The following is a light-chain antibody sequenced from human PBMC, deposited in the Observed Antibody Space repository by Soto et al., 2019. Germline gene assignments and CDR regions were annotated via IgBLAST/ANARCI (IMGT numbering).Light chain of an antibody. Sequence: IVMTQSPNSLAVSLGERATINCKSSQSLLYRSNNKNYLAWYQKKVGQPPKXLIYSASTRESGVHDRFSGSGSGTDSTLTIRSLPTEDVAVYYCKPSYSPPTSGGGTKV. J-gene: IGKJ4*01. CDR3: KPSYSPPT. CDR1: QSLLYRSNNKNY. CDR2: SAS. V-gene: IGKV4-1*01.